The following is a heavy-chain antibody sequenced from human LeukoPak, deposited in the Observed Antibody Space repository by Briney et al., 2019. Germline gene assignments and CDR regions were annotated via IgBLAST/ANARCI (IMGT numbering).Heavy chain of an antibody. D-gene: IGHD3-10*01. CDR3: ARLKGCRGNYYGSGSYYKCYYFDY. J-gene: IGHJ4*02. CDR2: INHSGST. Sequence: SETLSLTCAVYGGSFSGYYWSWIRQPPGKGLEWIGEINHSGSTNYNPSLKSRATISVDTSKNQFSLKLSSVTAADTAVYYCARLKGCRGNYYGSGSYYKCYYFDYWGQGTLVTVSS. CDR1: GGSFSGYY. V-gene: IGHV4-34*01.